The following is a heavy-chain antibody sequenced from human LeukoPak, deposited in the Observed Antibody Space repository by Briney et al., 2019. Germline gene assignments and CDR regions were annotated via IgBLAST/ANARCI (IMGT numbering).Heavy chain of an antibody. D-gene: IGHD7-27*01. CDR1: GFSFTNAW. Sequence: GSLRLSCAASGFSFTNAWMSWVRQAPGKGLEWVARIKSKTDGGTTDYAAPVKGRFTISTDDSKNTLYLQMNSLKTEDTAVYYCTAGLGKSDFDYWGQGTLVTVSS. J-gene: IGHJ4*02. CDR2: IKSKTDGGTT. CDR3: TAGLGKSDFDY. V-gene: IGHV3-15*01.